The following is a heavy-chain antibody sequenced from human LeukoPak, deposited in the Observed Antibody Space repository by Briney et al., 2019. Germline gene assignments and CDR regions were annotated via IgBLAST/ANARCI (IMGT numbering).Heavy chain of an antibody. CDR3: AREVPQDGYNKGWFDP. CDR1: GGTFSSYA. J-gene: IGHJ5*02. Sequence: SVKASCKASGGTFSSYAISRVRQAPGQGLEWMGGIIPIFGTANYAQKFQGRVTITADESTSTAYMELSSLRSEDTAVYYCAREVPQDGYNKGWFDPWGQGTLVTVSS. CDR2: IIPIFGTA. D-gene: IGHD5-24*01. V-gene: IGHV1-69*13.